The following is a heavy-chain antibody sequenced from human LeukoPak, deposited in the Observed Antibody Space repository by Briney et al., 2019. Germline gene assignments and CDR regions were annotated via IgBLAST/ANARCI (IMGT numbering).Heavy chain of an antibody. D-gene: IGHD2-8*01. CDR2: IKSKTDGGTT. V-gene: IGHV3-15*01. CDR1: GFTFSNAW. J-gene: IGHJ6*03. CDR3: TTGERSNYYMDV. Sequence: GGSLRLSCAASGFTFSNAWMSWVRQAPGKGLEWVGRIKSKTDGGTTDYAAPVKGRFAISRDDSKNTLYLQMNSLKTEDTAVYYCTTGERSNYYMDVWGKGTTVTVSS.